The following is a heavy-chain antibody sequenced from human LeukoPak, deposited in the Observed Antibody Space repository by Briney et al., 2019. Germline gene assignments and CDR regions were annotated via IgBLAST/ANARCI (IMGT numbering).Heavy chain of an antibody. CDR1: GFTFSSYD. J-gene: IGHJ6*03. CDR2: ISGSGSST. CDR3: AKGGQQLVGRYYYYYYMDV. Sequence: GGSLRLSCAASGFTFSSYDMSWVRQAPGKGLGWVSAISGSGSSTYYADSAKGRFTISRDNSKNTLYLQMNSLRAEDTAVYYCAKGGQQLVGRYYYYYYMDVWGKGTTVTISS. V-gene: IGHV3-23*01. D-gene: IGHD6-13*01.